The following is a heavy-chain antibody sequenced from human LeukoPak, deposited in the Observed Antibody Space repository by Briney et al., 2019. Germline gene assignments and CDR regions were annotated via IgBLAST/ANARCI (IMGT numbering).Heavy chain of an antibody. CDR2: ISAYNSNT. Sequence: ASVKVSCKASGYTFIDYAISWVRQAPGQGLEWMGWISAYNSNTNDAQKLQGRVTLTTDTSTSTAYMELGSLRSDDTAVYYCARAARPSPYSSTYFRLPEFDYWGQGTLVTVSS. J-gene: IGHJ4*02. V-gene: IGHV1-18*01. D-gene: IGHD6-13*01. CDR3: ARAARPSPYSSTYFRLPEFDY. CDR1: GYTFIDYA.